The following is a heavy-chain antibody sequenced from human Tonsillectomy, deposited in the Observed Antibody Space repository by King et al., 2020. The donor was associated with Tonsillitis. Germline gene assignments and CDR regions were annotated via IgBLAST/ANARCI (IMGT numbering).Heavy chain of an antibody. CDR3: AGDGRLLFY. CDR2: INPDGGEE. D-gene: IGHD1-26*01. CDR1: GFTFSNYW. V-gene: IGHV3-7*01. J-gene: IGHJ4*02. Sequence: VQLVESGGGLVQPGGSLRLSCTASGFTFSNYWMSWVRQAPGKGLEYVANINPDGGEENYVDSVKGRFTISRDNAKNSLFLQMRSLRAEDTAVYYCAGDGRLLFYWGQGTLVTVSS.